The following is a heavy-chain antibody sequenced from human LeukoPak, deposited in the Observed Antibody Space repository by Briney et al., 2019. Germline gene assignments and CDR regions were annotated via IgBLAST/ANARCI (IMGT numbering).Heavy chain of an antibody. J-gene: IGHJ1*01. CDR1: GGSISTYY. D-gene: IGHD6-6*01. V-gene: IGHV4-59*01. CDR2: IYHSGST. Sequence: SETLSLTCTVSGGSISTYYWNWIRQPPGKGLEWIGYIYHSGSTNYNPSLQSRVTISVDTSKNQFSLNPNSVTAADTAVYYCARGGAARLHFQNWGQGTLVTVSS. CDR3: ARGGAARLHFQN.